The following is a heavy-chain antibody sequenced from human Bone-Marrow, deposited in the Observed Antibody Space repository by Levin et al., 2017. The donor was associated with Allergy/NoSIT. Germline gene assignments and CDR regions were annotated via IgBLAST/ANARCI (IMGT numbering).Heavy chain of an antibody. V-gene: IGHV6-1*01. CDR1: GDPVSSNTAS. CDR2: TFYRSDWYS. Sequence: SQTLSLTCVVSGDPVSSNTASWNWIRQSPSRGLEWLGRTFYRSDWYSDYAVSVKGRITIVGDTSKNQFSLQLRSVTPEDTAVYYCAYAMDVWGQGTTVTVSS. J-gene: IGHJ6*02. CDR3: AYAMDV.